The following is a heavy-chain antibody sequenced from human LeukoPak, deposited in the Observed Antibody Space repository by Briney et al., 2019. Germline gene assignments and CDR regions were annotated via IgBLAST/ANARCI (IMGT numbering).Heavy chain of an antibody. CDR3: ARSGGYNYANV. CDR2: ISYDGSSS. V-gene: IGHV3-30*04. Sequence: PGGSLRLSCAASGFTFSSYIMHWVRQAPGKGLEWVAVISYDGSSSDYADSVRGRFTVSRDNSRNTLYLQMNSLRAEDTAVFYCARSGGYNYANVWGQGTLVTVSS. D-gene: IGHD5-18*01. CDR1: GFTFSSYI. J-gene: IGHJ4*02.